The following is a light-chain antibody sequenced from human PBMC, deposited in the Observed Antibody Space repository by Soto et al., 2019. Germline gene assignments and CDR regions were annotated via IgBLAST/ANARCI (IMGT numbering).Light chain of an antibody. J-gene: IGKJ1*01. Sequence: DIQMTQSPSTLSASVGDRVTITCGASQRIDIWLSWYQQKPGKAPKLLIYDASSLESGVPSRFSGSGSGTEFTLTISSLQPDDFATYYCQHYNSYSEAFGQGTKVDIK. CDR3: QHYNSYSEA. V-gene: IGKV1-5*01. CDR1: QRIDIW. CDR2: DAS.